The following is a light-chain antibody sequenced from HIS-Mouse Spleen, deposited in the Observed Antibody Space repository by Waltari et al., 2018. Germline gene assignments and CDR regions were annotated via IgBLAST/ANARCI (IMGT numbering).Light chain of an antibody. CDR2: KAS. V-gene: IGKV1-5*03. J-gene: IGKJ4*01. CDR1: QSISSW. CDR3: QQYNSYSKRT. Sequence: DIQMTPSPSTLSASVGDRVTITCRASQSISSWLAWYQQKPGKAPKLLLYKASSLERGVPSRFSGSGSGTEFTLTISSLQPDDFATYDCQQYNSYSKRTFGGGTK.